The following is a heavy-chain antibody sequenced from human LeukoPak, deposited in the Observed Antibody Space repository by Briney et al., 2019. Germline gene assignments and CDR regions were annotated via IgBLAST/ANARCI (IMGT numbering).Heavy chain of an antibody. Sequence: PSETLSLTCTVSGGSISSYYWSWIRQPPGKGLEWIGHIYYSGSTNYNPSLKSRVTISVKTSKNQFSLKLSSVTAADTAVYYCARGPIVVVTATHPDLDYWGQGTLVTVSS. D-gene: IGHD2-21*02. CDR3: ARGPIVVVTATHPDLDY. CDR2: IYYSGST. V-gene: IGHV4-59*01. CDR1: GGSISSYY. J-gene: IGHJ4*02.